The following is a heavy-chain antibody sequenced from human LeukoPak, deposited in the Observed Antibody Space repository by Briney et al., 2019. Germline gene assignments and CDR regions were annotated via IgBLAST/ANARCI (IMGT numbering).Heavy chain of an antibody. D-gene: IGHD3-3*01. V-gene: IGHV4-59*08. Sequence: PSETLSLTCTVSGGAIRNYYWGWIRQPPGKGLEWIGYIYYSGSTSYNPSLKSRATISVDPSKNQFSLKLSSVTAADTAVYYCGRLLNWFDFWGQGTLVTVSS. J-gene: IGHJ5*01. CDR1: GGAIRNYY. CDR3: GRLLNWFDF. CDR2: IYYSGST.